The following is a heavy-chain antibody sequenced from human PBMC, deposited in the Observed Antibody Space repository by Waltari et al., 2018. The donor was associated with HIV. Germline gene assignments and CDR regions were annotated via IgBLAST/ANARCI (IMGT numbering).Heavy chain of an antibody. CDR2: IIPMSNTP. D-gene: IGHD3-16*01. Sequence: QVQLVQSGAEVKKPGSSVKVSCKASGGAFSSYTITWVRKAPGQGLEWLGRIIPMSNTPNNAQKFQGRVTITADKSTSTAYMELTSLRSDDTAVYYCASARETMGVDFDSWGLGTLVTVSS. J-gene: IGHJ4*02. CDR3: ASARETMGVDFDS. CDR1: GGAFSSYT. V-gene: IGHV1-69*08.